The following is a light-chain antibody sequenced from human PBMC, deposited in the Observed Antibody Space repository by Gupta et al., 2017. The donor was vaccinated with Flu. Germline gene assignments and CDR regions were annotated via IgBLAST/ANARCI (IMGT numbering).Light chain of an antibody. CDR2: EDH. Sequence: SYDLTQPPSVPVSPGQTATITCSGYKLQENFVCWYQQKPGQSPVLVIKEDHKRPPGIPERFSGSNSGSRATLTITGTQAMDEADYYCQTWDTNSHVFGTGTTLTVL. V-gene: IGLV3-1*01. CDR1: KLQENF. J-gene: IGLJ1*01. CDR3: QTWDTNSHV.